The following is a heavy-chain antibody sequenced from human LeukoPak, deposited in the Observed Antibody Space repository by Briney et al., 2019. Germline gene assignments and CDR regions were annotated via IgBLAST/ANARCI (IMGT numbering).Heavy chain of an antibody. V-gene: IGHV1-2*02. CDR1: GYTFTGYY. CDR2: INPNSGGT. CDR3: GKDLTSDTTMVGAHLFDY. J-gene: IGHJ4*02. Sequence: ASVKVSCKASGYTFTGYYMHWVRQAPGQGLEWMGWINPNSGGTNYAQKFQGRVTMTRDTSISTAYMELSRLRSDDTAVYYCGKDLTSDTTMVGAHLFDYRGQGTLVTVSS. D-gene: IGHD5-18*01.